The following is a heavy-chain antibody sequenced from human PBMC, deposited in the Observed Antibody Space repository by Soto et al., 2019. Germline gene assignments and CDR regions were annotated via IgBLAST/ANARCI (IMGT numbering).Heavy chain of an antibody. CDR3: ARDYYDCFFDY. J-gene: IGHJ4*02. CDR1: GFTFSSYS. D-gene: IGHD3-22*01. Sequence: EVQLVESGGGLVKPGGSLRLSCAASGFTFSSYSMNWVRQAPGKGLEWVSPISKSSRYIYYADSVKGRFTISRDNAKNGLYLQMNSLRAEDTAVDYGARDYYDCFFDYWGQGSLVTVST. V-gene: IGHV3-21*06. CDR2: ISKSSRYI.